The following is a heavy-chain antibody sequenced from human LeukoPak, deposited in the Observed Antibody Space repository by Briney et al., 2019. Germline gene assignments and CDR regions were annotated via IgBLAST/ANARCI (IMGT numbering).Heavy chain of an antibody. J-gene: IGHJ6*04. CDR2: ISSSGSTI. CDR3: AELGITMIGGV. D-gene: IGHD3-10*02. CDR1: GFTFSSYE. Sequence: GGSLRLSCAASGFTFSSYEMNRVRQAPGKGLEWVSYISSSGSTIYYADSVKGRYTISRDNAKNSLYLQMNSLRAEDTAVYYCAELGITMIGGVWGKGTTVTISS. V-gene: IGHV3-48*03.